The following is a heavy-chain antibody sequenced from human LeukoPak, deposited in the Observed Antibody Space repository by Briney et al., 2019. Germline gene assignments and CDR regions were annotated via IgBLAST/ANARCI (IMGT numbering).Heavy chain of an antibody. V-gene: IGHV5-51*01. CDR2: IYPGDSDT. CDR3: ARGREYYYGSGSPTDYGMDV. CDR1: GYSFTSYW. J-gene: IGHJ6*04. D-gene: IGHD3-10*01. Sequence: GESLQISCKGSGYSFTSYWIGWVRQMPGKGLEWMGIIYPGDSDTRYSPSFQGQVTISADKSISTAYLQWSSLKASDTAMYYCARGREYYYGSGSPTDYGMDVWGKGTTVTVSS.